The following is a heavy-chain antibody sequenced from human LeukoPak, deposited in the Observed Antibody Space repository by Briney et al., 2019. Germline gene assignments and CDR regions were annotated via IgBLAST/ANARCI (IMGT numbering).Heavy chain of an antibody. CDR2: ISSSGSSI. D-gene: IGHD4-23*01. CDR1: GFTFSSYE. J-gene: IGHJ5*02. V-gene: IGHV3-48*03. CDR3: ARDYGGYISHWFDP. Sequence: GGSLRLSCAASGFTFSSYEMNWVRQAPGKGLEWVSYISSSGSSIYYADSVKGRFTISRDNAKNSLYLQMNSLRAEDTAVYYWARDYGGYISHWFDPWGQGTLVTVSS.